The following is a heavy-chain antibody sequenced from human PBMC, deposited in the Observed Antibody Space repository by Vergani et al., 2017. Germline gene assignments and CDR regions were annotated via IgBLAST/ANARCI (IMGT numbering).Heavy chain of an antibody. CDR2: ISYDGSNK. J-gene: IGHJ4*02. CDR1: GFTFSSYA. Sequence: QVQLVESGGGVVQPGRSLRLSCAASGFTFSSYAMHWVRQAPGKGLEGVAVISYDGSNKYYADSVKGRFTISRDNSNNTLYLQMNSLRAEDTAVYYCARELGDYYDSSGYYEGFNWGQGSLVTVSS. V-gene: IGHV3-30-3*01. D-gene: IGHD3-22*01. CDR3: ARELGDYYDSSGYYEGFN.